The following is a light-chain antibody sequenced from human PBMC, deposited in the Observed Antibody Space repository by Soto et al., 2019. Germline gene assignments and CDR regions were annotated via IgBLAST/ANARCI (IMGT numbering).Light chain of an antibody. Sequence: IVMTQSPATLSVSPGERATLSCRASQNIYSTIAWYQQRPGQAPRLLIYRASTRAPGVPARFSGSGSGTELTLTISSLQSEDCAVYSCLQYHNLWAFGRGTQVEIK. CDR2: RAS. V-gene: IGKV3-15*01. CDR1: QNIYST. CDR3: LQYHNLWA. J-gene: IGKJ4*02.